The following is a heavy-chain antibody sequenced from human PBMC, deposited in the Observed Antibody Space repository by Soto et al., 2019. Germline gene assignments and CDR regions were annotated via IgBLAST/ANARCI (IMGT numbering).Heavy chain of an antibody. Sequence: PSETLSLTCIVSGESISSSCYYWGWIRRPPGKGLEWIGSIYYSGRTYYNPSFKSRVTISIDTSKNQFSLKLSSVTATDTAVYYCARQRTTVVTQAYFDHWGQGALVTVSS. CDR1: GESISSSCYY. CDR2: IYYSGRT. V-gene: IGHV4-39*01. J-gene: IGHJ4*02. D-gene: IGHD2-21*02. CDR3: ARQRTTVVTQAYFDH.